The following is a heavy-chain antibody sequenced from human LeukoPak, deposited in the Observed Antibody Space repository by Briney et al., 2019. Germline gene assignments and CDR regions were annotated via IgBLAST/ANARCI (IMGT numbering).Heavy chain of an antibody. CDR3: ASAQYYYDSSGLDY. V-gene: IGHV3-21*01. CDR2: ISSSSSYI. Sequence: GGSLRLSCAASGFTFISYSRSWVRQAPGKGLEWVSSISSSSSYIYYADSVKGRFTISIDNAKNSLYLQMNSLRAEDTAVYYCASAQYYYDSSGLDYRGQGTLVTVSS. D-gene: IGHD3-22*01. J-gene: IGHJ4*02. CDR1: GFTFISYS.